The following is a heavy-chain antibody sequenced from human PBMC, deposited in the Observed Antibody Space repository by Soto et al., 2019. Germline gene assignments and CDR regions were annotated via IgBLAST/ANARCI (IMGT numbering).Heavy chain of an antibody. CDR1: GFTFSNIW. Sequence: LVESGGGLVQPGGFLILSCAASGFTFSNIWMSWVRRSPEKGPEWVASISPDGGEIYYVDSVKGRFTISRDNTRNSLYLQMNSLRAEDTAVYYCAKGPRWGQGTLVTVSS. V-gene: IGHV3-7*01. CDR2: ISPDGGEI. J-gene: IGHJ4*02. CDR3: AKGPR.